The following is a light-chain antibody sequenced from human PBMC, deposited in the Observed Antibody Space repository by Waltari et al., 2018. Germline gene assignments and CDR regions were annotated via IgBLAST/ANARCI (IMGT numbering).Light chain of an antibody. CDR2: DVT. CDR1: SSDIGGYNY. J-gene: IGLJ2*01. CDR3: SSYADINTLI. Sequence: QAALTQPPSVSGSPGQSVTISCTGTSSDIGGYNYVPWYQQHPGKAPKLLIYDVTKRPSGVSDRFSGSKSGNTASLTISGLQAEDEADYYCSSYADINTLIFGGGTRLTVL. V-gene: IGLV2-11*01.